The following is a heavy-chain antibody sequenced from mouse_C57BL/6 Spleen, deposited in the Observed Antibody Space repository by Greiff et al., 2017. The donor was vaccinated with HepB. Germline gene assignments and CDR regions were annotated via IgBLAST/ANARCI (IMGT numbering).Heavy chain of an antibody. CDR2: ISSGSSTN. CDR1: GFTFSDYG. Sequence: EVKLLESGGGLVKPGGSLKLSCAASGFTFSDYGMHWVRQAPEKGLEWVAYISSGSSTNYYSDTVKGRFTISRDNAKNTLFLQMTSLRSEDTAMYYCAREVVAHWYFDVWGTGTTVTVSS. V-gene: IGHV5-17*01. D-gene: IGHD1-1*01. J-gene: IGHJ1*03. CDR3: AREVVAHWYFDV.